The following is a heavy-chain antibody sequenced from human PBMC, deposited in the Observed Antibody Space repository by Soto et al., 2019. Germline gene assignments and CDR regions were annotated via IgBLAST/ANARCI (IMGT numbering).Heavy chain of an antibody. CDR3: AKDHYTYCNADCSFDY. Sequence: GGSLRLSCAASGFRFNIYSMNWVRQAPGKGLEWSAYMTSDTKTIKYADSVKGRFTISRDSSKNTLYLQMNSLRPEDTAVYYCAKDHYTYCNADCSFDYWGQGTLVTVSS. CDR1: GFRFNIYS. D-gene: IGHD2-21*02. J-gene: IGHJ4*02. CDR2: MTSDTKTI. V-gene: IGHV3-48*01.